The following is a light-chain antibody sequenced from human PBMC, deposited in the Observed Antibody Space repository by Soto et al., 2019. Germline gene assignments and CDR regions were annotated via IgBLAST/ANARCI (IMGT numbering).Light chain of an antibody. CDR1: QCVSSSS. Sequence: EIVLTQSPGTLSLSPGERAALSCRASQCVSSSSLAWYQQKPGQAPRLLVYGASSRATGVPDRFSGSGSGTDFTLIISSLRPEDFALYFCQQYGSSPQTFGQGTKVESK. CDR3: QQYGSSPQT. V-gene: IGKV3-20*01. J-gene: IGKJ1*01. CDR2: GAS.